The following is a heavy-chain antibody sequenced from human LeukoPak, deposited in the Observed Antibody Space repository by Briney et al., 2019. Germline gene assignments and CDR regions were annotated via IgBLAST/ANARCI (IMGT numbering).Heavy chain of an antibody. CDR3: ARDSPHQRFDI. V-gene: IGHV1-2*02. Sequence: GASVKVSCRASGYILANNYIHWVRQAPGQGLEWMGYLKPKSGTTGSAQKFQGRLTMTRDASINTAYMELASLTSDDTAIYFCARDSPHQRFDIWGQGSLVTVSS. J-gene: IGHJ4*02. CDR2: LKPKSGTT. CDR1: GYILANNY.